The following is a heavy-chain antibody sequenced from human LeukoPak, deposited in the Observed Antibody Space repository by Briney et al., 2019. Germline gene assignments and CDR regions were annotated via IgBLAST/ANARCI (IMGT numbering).Heavy chain of an antibody. CDR1: GFAFGTYW. D-gene: IGHD1-26*01. CDR3: ARRVVGGTDYFDY. Sequence: GGSLRLSCAASGFAFGTYWMTWVRQAPGKGLEWVANIKIDGTEKRYADSVKGRFTISRDNAKNSVYLQMSSLRAEDTAVYYCARRVVGGTDYFDYWGQGTLVTVSS. CDR2: IKIDGTEK. V-gene: IGHV3-7*01. J-gene: IGHJ4*02.